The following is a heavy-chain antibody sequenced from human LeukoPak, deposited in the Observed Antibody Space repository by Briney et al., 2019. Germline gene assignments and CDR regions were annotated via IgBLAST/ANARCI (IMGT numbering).Heavy chain of an antibody. V-gene: IGHV3-23*01. Sequence: GGSLRLSCAASGFTFGSYAMSWVRQAPGKGLEWVSAISGSGGSTYYADSVKGRFTISRDNSKNTLYLQMNSLRAEDTTVYYCAKTTEQWLVPYYFDYWGQGTLVTVSS. D-gene: IGHD6-19*01. CDR3: AKTTEQWLVPYYFDY. J-gene: IGHJ4*02. CDR1: GFTFGSYA. CDR2: ISGSGGST.